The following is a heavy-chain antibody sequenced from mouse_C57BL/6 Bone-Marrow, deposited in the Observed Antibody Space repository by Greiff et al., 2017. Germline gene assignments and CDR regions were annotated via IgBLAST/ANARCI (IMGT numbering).Heavy chain of an antibody. J-gene: IGHJ4*01. D-gene: IGHD2-1*01. V-gene: IGHV5-17*01. Sequence: EVKLMESGGGLVKPGGSLKLSCAASGFTFSDYGMHWVRQAPEKGLEWVAYISSGSSTIYYADTVKGRFTISRDNAKNTLFLQMTSLRSEDTAMYYCEKIYYGNYDAMDYWGQGTSVTVSS. CDR3: EKIYYGNYDAMDY. CDR2: ISSGSSTI. CDR1: GFTFSDYG.